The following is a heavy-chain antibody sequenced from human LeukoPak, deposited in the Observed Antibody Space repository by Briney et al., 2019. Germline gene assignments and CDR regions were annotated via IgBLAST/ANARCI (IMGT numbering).Heavy chain of an antibody. CDR3: ARGAWDDILTPFDY. CDR1: VGSINSYY. CDR2: IYYSGST. D-gene: IGHD3-9*01. V-gene: IGHV4-59*01. J-gene: IGHJ4*02. Sequence: SETLSLTCTVSVGSINSYYWSWIRQPPGKGLEWIGYIYYSGSTNYNPSLKSRVTISVDTSKNQFSLKLSSVTAADTAVYYCARGAWDDILTPFDYWGQGTLVTVSS.